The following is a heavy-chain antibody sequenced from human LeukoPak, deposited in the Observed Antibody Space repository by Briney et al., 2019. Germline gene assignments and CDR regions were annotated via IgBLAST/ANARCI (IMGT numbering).Heavy chain of an antibody. J-gene: IGHJ3*02. CDR3: ARRGLVAGIYDLVYGFDI. CDR1: GYSFTSFH. V-gene: IGHV1-8*03. D-gene: IGHD3/OR15-3a*01. CDR2: MNPNTGDT. Sequence: ASVKVSCKAAGYSFTSFHINWVRQAPGQGPEWMGWMNPNTGDTGFPQNFQGRVTITQDSSISTVYMELSSLTSEDTAVYYCARRGLVAGIYDLVYGFDIWGQGTMVTVSS.